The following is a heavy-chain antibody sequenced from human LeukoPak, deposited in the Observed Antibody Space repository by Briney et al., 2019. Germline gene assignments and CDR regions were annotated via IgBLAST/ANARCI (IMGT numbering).Heavy chain of an antibody. CDR1: GGSISSYY. CDR2: IYYSGST. J-gene: IGHJ6*04. V-gene: IGHV4-59*01. CDR3: SGNYYYYGMDV. Sequence: SETLSLTCTVSGGSISSYYLSWIRQPPGKGLKWIGNIYYSGSTNYNPSLKSRVTISVDTSKNQFSLKLSSVTAADTAVYYCSGNYYYYGMDVWGKGTTVTVSS. D-gene: IGHD1-1*01.